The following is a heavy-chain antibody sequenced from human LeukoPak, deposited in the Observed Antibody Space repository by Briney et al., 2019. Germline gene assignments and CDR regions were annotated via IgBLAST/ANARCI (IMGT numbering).Heavy chain of an antibody. Sequence: PSGTLSLTCTVSGGSISSNNWWSWVRQPPGKGLEWIGEIYHSGSTNYNPSLKSRVTISVDKSKNQFSLKLSSVTAADTAVYYCARRAYYYGSGKNWFDPWGQGTLVTVSS. CDR2: IYHSGST. D-gene: IGHD3-10*01. CDR1: GGSISSNNW. CDR3: ARRAYYYGSGKNWFDP. V-gene: IGHV4-4*02. J-gene: IGHJ5*02.